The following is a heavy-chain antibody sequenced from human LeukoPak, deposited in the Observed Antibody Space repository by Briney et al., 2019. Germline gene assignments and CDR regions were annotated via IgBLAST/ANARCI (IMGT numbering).Heavy chain of an antibody. Sequence: SETLSLTCTVSGGSISSYYWGWIRQPPGKGLEWIGSIYYSGSTYYNPSLKSRVTISVDTSKNQFSLKLSSVTAADTAVYYCARSRLAVAGIDPWGQGTLVTVSS. J-gene: IGHJ5*02. CDR2: IYYSGST. CDR3: ARSRLAVAGIDP. CDR1: GGSISSYY. D-gene: IGHD6-19*01. V-gene: IGHV4-39*01.